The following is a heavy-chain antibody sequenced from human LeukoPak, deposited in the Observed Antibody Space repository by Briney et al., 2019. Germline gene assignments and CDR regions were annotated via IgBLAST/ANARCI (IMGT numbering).Heavy chain of an antibody. D-gene: IGHD1-26*01. V-gene: IGHV1-69*13. CDR3: ARGARYSGSYPPFDY. J-gene: IGHJ4*02. CDR2: IIPIFGTA. Sequence: SVKVSCKASGGTFSSYAISWVRQAPGQGLEWMGGIIPIFGTANYAQKFQGSVTITADESTSTAYMELSSLRSEDTAVYYCARGARYSGSYPPFDYWGQGTLVTVSS. CDR1: GGTFSSYA.